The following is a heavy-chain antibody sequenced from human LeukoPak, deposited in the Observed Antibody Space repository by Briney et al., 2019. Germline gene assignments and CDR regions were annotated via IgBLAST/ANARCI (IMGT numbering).Heavy chain of an antibody. CDR3: ATQSIAAVGY. CDR1: GGSISSSSYY. CDR2: IYYSGST. D-gene: IGHD6-13*01. V-gene: IGHV4-39*01. J-gene: IGHJ4*02. Sequence: NPSETLSLTCTVSGGSISSSSYYWGWIRQPPGRGLEWIGSIYYSGSTYYNPSLKSRVTISVDTSKNQFSLKLSSVTAADPAVYYCATQSIAAVGYWGQGTLVTVSS.